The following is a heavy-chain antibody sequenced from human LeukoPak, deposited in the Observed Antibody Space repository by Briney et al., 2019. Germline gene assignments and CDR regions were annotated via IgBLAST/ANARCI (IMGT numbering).Heavy chain of an antibody. J-gene: IGHJ6*03. CDR3: ARLSQWLKYIDV. CDR1: GGSISSSSYY. CDR2: IYYSGST. Sequence: KPSETLSLTCTVSGGSISSSSYYWGWIRQPPGKGLEWIGSIYYSGSTYYNPSLKSRVTISVDTSKNQFSLKLSSVTAADTAVYYCARLSQWLKYIDVWGKGTTVTVSS. V-gene: IGHV4-39*01. D-gene: IGHD6-19*01.